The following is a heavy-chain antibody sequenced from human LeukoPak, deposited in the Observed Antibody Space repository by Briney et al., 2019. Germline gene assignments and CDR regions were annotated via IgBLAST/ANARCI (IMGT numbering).Heavy chain of an antibody. D-gene: IGHD2-2*02. V-gene: IGHV3-23*01. Sequence: SGGSLRLSCAASGFTFSSYAMSWVRQAPGKGLEWVSAISGSGGSTYYADSVKGRFTISRDNSKNTLYLQMNSLRAEDTAVYYCAKDALYQLLYERGNGMDVWGQGTTVTVSS. CDR1: GFTFSSYA. CDR2: ISGSGGST. CDR3: AKDALYQLLYERGNGMDV. J-gene: IGHJ6*02.